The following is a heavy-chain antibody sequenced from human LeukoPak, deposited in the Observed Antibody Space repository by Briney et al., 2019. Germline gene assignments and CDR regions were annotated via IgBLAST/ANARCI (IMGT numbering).Heavy chain of an antibody. CDR1: GGSISSYY. CDR2: IYYSGST. Sequence: SETLSLTCTVSGGSISSYYWSWIRQPPGKGLEWIGYIYYSGSTNYNPSLKSRVTISVDTSKNQFSLKLSSVTAADTAVYYCARVLQGYDFWSGTNYGMGVWGQGTTVTVSS. D-gene: IGHD3-3*01. CDR3: ARVLQGYDFWSGTNYGMGV. J-gene: IGHJ6*02. V-gene: IGHV4-59*01.